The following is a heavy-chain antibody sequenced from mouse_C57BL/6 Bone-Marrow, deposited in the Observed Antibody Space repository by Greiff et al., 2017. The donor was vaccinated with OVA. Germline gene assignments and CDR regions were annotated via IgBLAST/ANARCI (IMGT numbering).Heavy chain of an antibody. CDR3: ARSGYYGSSYDAMDY. CDR2: INPNYGTT. V-gene: IGHV1-39*01. Sequence: EVQLQESGPELVKPGASVKISCKASGYSFTDYNMHWVKQSNGKSLEWIGVINPNYGTTSYNQKFKGKATLTVDQSSSTAYMQLNSLTSEDSAVYYCARSGYYGSSYDAMDYWGQGTSVTVSS. CDR1: GYSFTDYN. J-gene: IGHJ4*01. D-gene: IGHD1-1*01.